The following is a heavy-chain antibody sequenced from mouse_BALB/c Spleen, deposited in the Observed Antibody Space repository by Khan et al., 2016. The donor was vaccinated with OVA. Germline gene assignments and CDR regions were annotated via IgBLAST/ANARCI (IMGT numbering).Heavy chain of an antibody. Sequence: VLLQEPGAELAKPGASVKMSCKASAYTFINYWIPWVKQRPGQGLEWFGSINPSTGYTEYNQNFKDKATLTPDKSSSTAYMQLSRLISEDSAVYYCARRGLRWDFDYWGQGTTLTVSS. CDR3: ARRGLRWDFDY. J-gene: IGHJ2*01. V-gene: IGHV1-7*01. D-gene: IGHD1-1*01. CDR2: INPSTGYT. CDR1: AYTFINYW.